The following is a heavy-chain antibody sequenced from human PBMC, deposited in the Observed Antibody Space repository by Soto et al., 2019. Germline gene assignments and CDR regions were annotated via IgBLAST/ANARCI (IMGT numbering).Heavy chain of an antibody. V-gene: IGHV1-2*02. CDR1: GYTFTGYY. CDR2: INPNSGGT. J-gene: IGHJ5*02. D-gene: IGHD3-22*01. Sequence: GASVKVSCKASGYTFTGYYMHWVRQAPGQGLEWMGWINPNSGGTNYAQKFQGRVTMTRDTSISTAYMELSRLRSDDTAVYYCARDKIRGYYYDSSGLTNWFDPWGQGTLVTVSS. CDR3: ARDKIRGYYYDSSGLTNWFDP.